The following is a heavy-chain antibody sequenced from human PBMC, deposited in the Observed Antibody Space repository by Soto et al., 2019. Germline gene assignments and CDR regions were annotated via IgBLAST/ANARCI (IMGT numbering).Heavy chain of an antibody. CDR3: VRGRQPSYYFDA. Sequence: GGSLRLSCAASGFTFSSYSMNWVHQAPGKGLEWVSYISSSRSTIYYADSVKGRFTISRDNSKNTLYLQMNSLRVEDTAVYYCVRGRQPSYYFDAWGKGTPVLVDS. V-gene: IGHV3-48*01. CDR1: GFTFSSYS. J-gene: IGHJ4*02. CDR2: ISSSRSTI.